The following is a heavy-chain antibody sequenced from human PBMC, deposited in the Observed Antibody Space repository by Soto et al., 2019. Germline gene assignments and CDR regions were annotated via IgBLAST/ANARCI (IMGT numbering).Heavy chain of an antibody. CDR3: ARDFFDSSDYTTNWFDP. Sequence: SETLSLTCTVSGGSISSGGYYWSWIRQHPGKGLEWIGYIYYSGSTYYNPSLKSRVTISVDTSKNQFSLKLTSVTAADAALYYCARDFFDSSDYTTNWFDPWGQGTLVTVSS. J-gene: IGHJ5*02. CDR2: IYYSGST. CDR1: GGSISSGGYY. D-gene: IGHD3-22*01. V-gene: IGHV4-31*03.